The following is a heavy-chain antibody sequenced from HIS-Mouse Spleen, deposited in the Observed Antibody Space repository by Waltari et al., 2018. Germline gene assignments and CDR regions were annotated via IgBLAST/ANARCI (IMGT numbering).Heavy chain of an antibody. J-gene: IGHJ4*02. D-gene: IGHD2-15*01. V-gene: IGHV4-38-2*02. CDR1: GYSISSGYY. CDR2: IYHSGSP. Sequence: QVQLQESGPGLVKPSETLSLTCTVSGYSISSGYYWGWIRQPPGKGLEWIGSIYHSGSPYYNPSLKSRVTISVDTSKNQFSLKLSSVTAADTAVYYCARVLDFWGQGTLVTVSS. CDR3: ARVLDF.